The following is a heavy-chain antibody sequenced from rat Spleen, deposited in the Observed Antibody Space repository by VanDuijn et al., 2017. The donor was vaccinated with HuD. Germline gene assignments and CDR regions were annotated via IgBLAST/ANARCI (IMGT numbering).Heavy chain of an antibody. J-gene: IGHJ3*01. Sequence: EVQLVESGGDLVQPGRSLKLSCAASGFTFSDYYMAWVRQAPTKGLEWVAYINTGGGSTYYRDSVKGRFTVSRDNAKSTLYLQMNSLRSEDTATYYCTRDPLTTEGIVGWFAYWGQGTLVTVSS. CDR2: INTGGGST. CDR1: GFTFSDYY. D-gene: IGHD1-11*01. CDR3: TRDPLTTEGIVGWFAY. V-gene: IGHV5-27*01.